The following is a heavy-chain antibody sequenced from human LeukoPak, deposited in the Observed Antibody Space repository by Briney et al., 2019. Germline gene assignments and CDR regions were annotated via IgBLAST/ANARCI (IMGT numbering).Heavy chain of an antibody. CDR2: ISSSSSYI. V-gene: IGHV3-21*01. D-gene: IGHD2-2*01. J-gene: IGHJ6*02. CDR1: GFTFSSYS. Sequence: GGSLRLSCGASGFTFSSYSMNWVRQAPGKGLEWVSSISSSSSYIYYADSVKGRFTISRDNAKNSLFLQMNSLRAEDTAVYYCARDVVVPAAPRDVWGQGTTVTVSS. CDR3: ARDVVVPAAPRDV.